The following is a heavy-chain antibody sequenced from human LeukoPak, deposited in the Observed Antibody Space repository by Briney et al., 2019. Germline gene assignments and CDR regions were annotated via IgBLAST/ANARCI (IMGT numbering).Heavy chain of an antibody. CDR1: GYSISSGYY. J-gene: IGHJ3*02. CDR3: ASGRNRAYYDSWSGYSLFAFDI. V-gene: IGHV4-38-2*02. D-gene: IGHD3-3*01. Sequence: PSETLSLTCTVSGYSISSGYYWGWIRQPPGKGLEWIGSIYHSGSTYYNPSLKSRVTISVDTSKNQFSLKLSSVTAADTAVYYCASGRNRAYYDSWSGYSLFAFDIWGQGTMVTVSS. CDR2: IYHSGST.